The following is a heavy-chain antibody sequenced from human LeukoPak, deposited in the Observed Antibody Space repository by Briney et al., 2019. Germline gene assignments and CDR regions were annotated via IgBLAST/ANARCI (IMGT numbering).Heavy chain of an antibody. V-gene: IGHV1-46*01. J-gene: IGHJ3*02. Sequence: ASVKVSCKASGYAFTNYYIHWVRQAPGQGLEWMGLINPGGDNTDYAQNFQGRVTMTRDTSTSTVYMGLSSLRSEDTAVYYCARIRDGYNDAYDIWGQGTMVTVSS. CDR1: GYAFTNYY. CDR3: ARIRDGYNDAYDI. CDR2: INPGGDNT. D-gene: IGHD5-24*01.